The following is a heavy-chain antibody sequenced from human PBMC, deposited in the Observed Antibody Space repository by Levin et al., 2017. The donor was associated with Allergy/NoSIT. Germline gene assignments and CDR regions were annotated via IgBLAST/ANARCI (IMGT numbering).Heavy chain of an antibody. CDR1: GGSLSSNNW. J-gene: IGHJ6*02. CDR2: IYHSGST. V-gene: IGHV4-4*02. Sequence: SETLSLTCAVSGGSLSSNNWWNWVRQPPGKGLEWIGEIYHSGSTNYNPSLKSRVTMSVDKSKNQFSLKLNSVTAADTAVYYCVRESPSEGGMDVWGQGTTVTVSS. CDR3: VRESPSEGGMDV.